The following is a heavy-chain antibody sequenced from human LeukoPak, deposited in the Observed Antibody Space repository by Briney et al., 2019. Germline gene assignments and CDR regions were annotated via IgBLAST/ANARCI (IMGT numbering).Heavy chain of an antibody. CDR1: GFTFSSYA. J-gene: IGHJ6*02. Sequence: GGSLRLSCAASGFTFSSYAMSWVRQAPGKGLEWLSHMSGSGRSIYYADSVKGRFTISRDNSENTLYLQMKSLRAEDTAVYYCAKPRYRSGYYGRPLDVWGQGTTVTVSS. D-gene: IGHD3-22*01. V-gene: IGHV3-23*01. CDR3: AKPRYRSGYYGRPLDV. CDR2: MSGSGRSI.